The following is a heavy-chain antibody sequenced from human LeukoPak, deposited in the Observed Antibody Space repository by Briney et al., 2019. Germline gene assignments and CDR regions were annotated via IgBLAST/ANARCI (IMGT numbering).Heavy chain of an antibody. J-gene: IGHJ6*03. Sequence: PGGSLRLSCAASGFTFNTYSMNWVRQALGKGLEWVSSISSSSGYIYYADSVKGRFTISRDNAKNSLYLEMNSLRAEDTAVYYCARDYSNLHYYYYMDVWGKGTTVTVSS. CDR1: GFTFNTYS. D-gene: IGHD4-11*01. CDR3: ARDYSNLHYYYYMDV. V-gene: IGHV3-21*01. CDR2: ISSSSGYI.